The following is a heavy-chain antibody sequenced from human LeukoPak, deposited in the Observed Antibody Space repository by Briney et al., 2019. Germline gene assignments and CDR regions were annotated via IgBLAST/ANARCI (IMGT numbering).Heavy chain of an antibody. Sequence: GGSLRLSCAASGFTFSSYSMNWVRQAPGKGLEWVSSISSGSSYIYYADSVKGRSTISRDNAKNSLYLQMNRLRAEDTAVYYCARALYYYDSSGYHRGAFDIWGQGTMVTVSS. D-gene: IGHD3-22*01. J-gene: IGHJ3*02. CDR3: ARALYYYDSSGYHRGAFDI. CDR2: ISSGSSYI. CDR1: GFTFSSYS. V-gene: IGHV3-21*06.